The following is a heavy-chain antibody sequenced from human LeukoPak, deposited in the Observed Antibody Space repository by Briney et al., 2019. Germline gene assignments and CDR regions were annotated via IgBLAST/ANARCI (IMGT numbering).Heavy chain of an antibody. CDR1: GFTFDDYA. Sequence: PGRSLRLSCAASGFTFDDYAMHWVRQAPGKGLEWVSGISWNSGSIGYADSVKGRFTISRDNAKNSLYLQMNSLRAEDTALYYCANVPAAEYYDFWSGPGAFDIWGQGTMVTVSS. CDR3: ANVPAAEYYDFWSGPGAFDI. J-gene: IGHJ3*02. V-gene: IGHV3-9*01. D-gene: IGHD3-3*01. CDR2: ISWNSGSI.